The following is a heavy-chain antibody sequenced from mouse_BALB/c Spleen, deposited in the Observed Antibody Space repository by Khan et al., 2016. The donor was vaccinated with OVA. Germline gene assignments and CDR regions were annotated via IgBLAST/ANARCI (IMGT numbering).Heavy chain of an antibody. Sequence: VQLKQSGPGLVKPSQSLSLTCTVTGYSITSDYAWNWIRQFPGNKLEWMGYISYSGSTNYNPALKSRISITRDTSKNQFFLQLNSVTTEDTATYYCARDGSGYNDTMDYWGQGTSVTVSS. J-gene: IGHJ4*01. CDR3: ARDGSGYNDTMDY. CDR1: GYSITSDYA. V-gene: IGHV3-2*02. D-gene: IGHD1-3*01. CDR2: ISYSGST.